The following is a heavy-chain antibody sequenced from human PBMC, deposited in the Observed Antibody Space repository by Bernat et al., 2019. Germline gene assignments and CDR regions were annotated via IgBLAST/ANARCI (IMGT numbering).Heavy chain of an antibody. Sequence: QVQLVESGGGVVQPGRSLRLSCAASGFTFSSYGMHWVRQAPGKGLEWVAVISYDGSNKYYADSVKGRFTISRDNSKNTLYLQMNSLRAEDTAVYYCARDRFYDSSGYHDYWGQGTLVTVSS. J-gene: IGHJ4*02. CDR2: ISYDGSNK. CDR1: GFTFSSYG. D-gene: IGHD3-22*01. CDR3: ARDRFYDSSGYHDY. V-gene: IGHV3-30*03.